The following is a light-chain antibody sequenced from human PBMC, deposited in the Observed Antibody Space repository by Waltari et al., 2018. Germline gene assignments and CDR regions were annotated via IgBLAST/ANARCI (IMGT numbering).Light chain of an antibody. CDR2: ANS. Sequence: QSVLTQPPSVSGAPGQRVTISCTGSSSNIGAGYDVHWFQQLPGSAPKLLSYANSNRPSGVPDRFSGSKSGTSASLAISGLQAEDEADYHCQSYDSSLSGAWVFGGGTKLTVL. J-gene: IGLJ3*02. V-gene: IGLV1-40*01. CDR1: SSNIGAGYD. CDR3: QSYDSSLSGAWV.